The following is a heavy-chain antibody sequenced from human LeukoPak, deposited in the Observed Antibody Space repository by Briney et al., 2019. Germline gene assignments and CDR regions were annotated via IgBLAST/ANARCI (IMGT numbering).Heavy chain of an antibody. Sequence: PGGSLRLSCAASGFTFSSYWMSWVRQAPGKGLEWVANIKEDGSEKYYVDSVKGRFTISRDNGKNSLHLQMNSLRAEDTAVFYCARYSGSYAMEYWGQGTLVTVSS. V-gene: IGHV3-7*01. CDR1: GFTFSSYW. J-gene: IGHJ4*02. D-gene: IGHD1-26*01. CDR2: IKEDGSEK. CDR3: ARYSGSYAMEY.